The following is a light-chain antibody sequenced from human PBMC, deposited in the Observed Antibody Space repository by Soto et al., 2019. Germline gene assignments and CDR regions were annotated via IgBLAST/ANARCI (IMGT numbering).Light chain of an antibody. CDR1: QSVTVNS. V-gene: IGKV3-20*01. Sequence: EILLTQSPSTLSLSPGEGVTLSCRASQSVTVNSLAWYQQKPGQAPRLLIYAASTRAAAVPDRFTGSGSGTDFALTISRLEPVDFGVYYCQQYGDSPLTSGPGTKVDIK. CDR2: AAS. CDR3: QQYGDSPLT. J-gene: IGKJ3*01.